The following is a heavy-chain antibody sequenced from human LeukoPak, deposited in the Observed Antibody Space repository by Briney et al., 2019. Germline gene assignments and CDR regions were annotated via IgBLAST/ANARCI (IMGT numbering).Heavy chain of an antibody. J-gene: IGHJ4*02. CDR3: ARDQGSSGWYYFDY. Sequence: PSETLSLTCTVSGGSISSYYWSWIRQPARKGLEWIGRIYTSGSTNYNPSLKSRVTISVDTSKNQFSLKLSSVTAADTAVYYCARDQGSSGWYYFDYWGQGTLVTVSS. CDR2: IYTSGST. D-gene: IGHD6-19*01. V-gene: IGHV4-4*07. CDR1: GGSISSYY.